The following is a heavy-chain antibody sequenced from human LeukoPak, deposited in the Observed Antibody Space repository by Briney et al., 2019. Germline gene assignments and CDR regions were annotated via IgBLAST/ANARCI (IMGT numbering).Heavy chain of an antibody. Sequence: SESLSLTCTVSGGSISSYYWSWIRQPPGKGLEWVGYIYYTGSTNYNPSLKTRVTISVDTSKNQYSLKLSSVTAADTAVYYCARHDTTGYYLYYFDYWGQGSLVTVSS. CDR1: GGSISSYY. V-gene: IGHV4-59*01. D-gene: IGHD3-22*01. CDR2: IYYTGST. CDR3: ARHDTTGYYLYYFDY. J-gene: IGHJ4*02.